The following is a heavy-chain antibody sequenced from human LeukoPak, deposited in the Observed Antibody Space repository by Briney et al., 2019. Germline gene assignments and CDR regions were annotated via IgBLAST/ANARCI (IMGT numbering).Heavy chain of an antibody. J-gene: IGHJ4*02. CDR1: GGTFSSYA. CDR3: ARVPSGWNYNFDY. V-gene: IGHV1-69*13. Sequence: SVKVSCKASGGTFSSYAISWVRQAPGQGLEWMGGIIPIFGTANYAQKFQGRVTITADESTSTAYMELSSLRSDDTAVYYCARVPSGWNYNFDYWGQGTLVTVSS. CDR2: IIPIFGTA. D-gene: IGHD1-7*01.